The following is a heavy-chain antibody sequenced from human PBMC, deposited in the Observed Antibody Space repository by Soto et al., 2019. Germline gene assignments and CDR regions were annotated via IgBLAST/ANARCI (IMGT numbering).Heavy chain of an antibody. V-gene: IGHV1-69*06. D-gene: IGHD6-13*01. CDR2: IIPIFGTA. J-gene: IGHJ6*02. Sequence: QVQLVQSGAEVKKPGSSVKVSCKASGGTFSSYAISWVRQAPGQGLEWMGGIIPIFGTANYAQKFQGRVTITADKSTSTAYMELSSLRSEDTAAYYCARSTAAAGYYYYYYGMDVWGQGTTVTVSS. CDR1: GGTFSSYA. CDR3: ARSTAAAGYYYYYYGMDV.